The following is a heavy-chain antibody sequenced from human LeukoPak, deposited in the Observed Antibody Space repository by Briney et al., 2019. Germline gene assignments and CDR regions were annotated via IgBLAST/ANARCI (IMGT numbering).Heavy chain of an antibody. Sequence: PGGSLRLSCAASGFTFSSYSMNWVRQAPEKGLEWVSSISSSSSYIYYADSVKGRFTISRDNAKNSLYLQMNSLRAEDTAVYYCARDYIGDIVVVVDANAFDYWGQGTLVTVSS. J-gene: IGHJ4*02. D-gene: IGHD2-15*01. V-gene: IGHV3-21*01. CDR3: ARDYIGDIVVVVDANAFDY. CDR1: GFTFSSYS. CDR2: ISSSSSYI.